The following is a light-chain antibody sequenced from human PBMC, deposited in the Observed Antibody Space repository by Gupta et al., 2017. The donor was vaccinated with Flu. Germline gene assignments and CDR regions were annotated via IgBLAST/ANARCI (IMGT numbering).Light chain of an antibody. V-gene: IGLV2-14*01. J-gene: IGLJ1*01. Sequence: QSALTQPASVSGSPGQSITISCTGTSSDVGGYNYVSWYQQHPGKAPKLMIYEVSNRPSGVSNRFSDSKSGNTASLTISGLQAEDEADYYCSSHTSSSTPYVFGTGTKVTVL. CDR1: SSDVGGYNY. CDR3: SSHTSSSTPYV. CDR2: EVS.